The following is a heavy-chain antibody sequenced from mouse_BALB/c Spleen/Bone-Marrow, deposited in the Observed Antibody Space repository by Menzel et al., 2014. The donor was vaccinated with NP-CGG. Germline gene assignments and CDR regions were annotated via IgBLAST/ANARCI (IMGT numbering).Heavy chain of an antibody. V-gene: IGHV14-3*02. CDR3: ARWEYYAMDY. Sequence: VQLLQSGAELVKPGASVKLSCTASGFNIKDTYMHWVKQRPEQGLEWIGRTDPANGNTKYDPKFQGKATITADTSSNTAYLQLSSLTSEDTAVYYCARWEYYAMDYWGQGTSVTVSS. CDR2: TDPANGNT. D-gene: IGHD4-1*01. CDR1: GFNIKDTY. J-gene: IGHJ4*01.